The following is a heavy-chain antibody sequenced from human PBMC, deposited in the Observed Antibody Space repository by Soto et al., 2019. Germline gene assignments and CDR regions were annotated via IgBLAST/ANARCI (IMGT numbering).Heavy chain of an antibody. D-gene: IGHD3-22*01. J-gene: IGHJ5*02. Sequence: GESLKISCNGSGYSFTSYCIGLVLQMPGKGLEWMGIIYPGDSDTRYSPSFQGQVTISADKSISTAYLQWSSLKASDTAMYYCARMYYYDSSGYHGWFDPWGQGTLVTVSS. CDR3: ARMYYYDSSGYHGWFDP. V-gene: IGHV5-51*01. CDR2: IYPGDSDT. CDR1: GYSFTSYC.